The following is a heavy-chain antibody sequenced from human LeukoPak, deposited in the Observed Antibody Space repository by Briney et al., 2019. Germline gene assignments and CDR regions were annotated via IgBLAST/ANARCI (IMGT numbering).Heavy chain of an antibody. Sequence: GGSLRLSCAASGFTFSSYTMNWVRQAPGKGLEWVSSITSSSSYKYYVDSVKGRFTISRDNAKNSLYLQMNSLRAEDTAVYYCARLGYSGYDYYYYGMDVWGQGTTVTVSS. CDR3: ARLGYSGYDYYYYGMDV. D-gene: IGHD5-12*01. J-gene: IGHJ6*02. CDR2: ITSSSSYK. CDR1: GFTFSSYT. V-gene: IGHV3-21*04.